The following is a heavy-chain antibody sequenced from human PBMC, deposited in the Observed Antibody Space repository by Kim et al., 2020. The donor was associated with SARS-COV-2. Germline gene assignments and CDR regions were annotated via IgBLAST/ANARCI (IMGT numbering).Heavy chain of an antibody. V-gene: IGHV1-3*01. CDR2: LNGGNGNT. J-gene: IGHJ6*02. CDR3: ARSTGSSFYYYGMDV. CDR1: GYNFIKFV. Sequence: ASVKVSCTASGYNFIKFVMHWVRQAPGQRPEWMGWLNGGNGNTKYSQNFEGRVTITRDTSASTGYMEMTGLTSDDTAVYFCARSTGSSFYYYGMDVWGQG. D-gene: IGHD1-26*01.